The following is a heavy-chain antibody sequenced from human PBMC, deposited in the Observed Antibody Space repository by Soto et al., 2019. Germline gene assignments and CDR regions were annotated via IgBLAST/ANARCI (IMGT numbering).Heavy chain of an antibody. D-gene: IGHD2-2*01. V-gene: IGHV1-69*06. Sequence: QVQLVQSGAEVKKPGSSVKVSCKASGGTFSSYAISWVRQAPGQGLEWMGGIIPIFGTANYAQKFQGRVTITADKATSTDYMELSSLRSEEKAVYYCARDAVVPAAMGYYYGMDVLGKVTTVTVSS. J-gene: IGHJ6*04. CDR3: ARDAVVPAAMGYYYGMDV. CDR1: GGTFSSYA. CDR2: IIPIFGTA.